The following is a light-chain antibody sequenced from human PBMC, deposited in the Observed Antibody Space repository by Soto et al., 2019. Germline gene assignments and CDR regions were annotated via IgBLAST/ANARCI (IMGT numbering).Light chain of an antibody. CDR2: AAS. CDR1: QTISSW. V-gene: IGKV1-39*01. J-gene: IGKJ1*01. Sequence: IGMTKSRSTLSGSLGDRVTITCRASQTISSWLAWYQQKPGKAPKLLMYAASSLQSRVPSRFRGSGSGTDFTLTSCCLQPEDCPTYSCHKGDRTPTWTFGQGTKVDIK. CDR3: HKGDRTPTWT.